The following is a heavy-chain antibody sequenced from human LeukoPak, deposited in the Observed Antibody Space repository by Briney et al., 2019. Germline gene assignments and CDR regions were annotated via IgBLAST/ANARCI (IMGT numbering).Heavy chain of an antibody. D-gene: IGHD4-17*01. V-gene: IGHV4-61*01. CDR1: GGSVSSGSYY. CDR3: ARWLTTVTTVDY. J-gene: IGHJ4*02. CDR2: IYYSGST. Sequence: SETLSLTCTVSGGSVSSGSYYWSWIRQPPGKGLEWFGYIYYSGSTNYNPSLKSRVTISVDTSKNQFSLKLSSVTAADTAVYYCARWLTTVTTVDYWGQGTLVTVSS.